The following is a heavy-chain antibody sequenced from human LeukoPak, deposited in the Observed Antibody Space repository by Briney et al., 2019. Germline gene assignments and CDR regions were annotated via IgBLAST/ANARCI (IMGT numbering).Heavy chain of an antibody. Sequence: PGGPLKLSFAAPGFTSSTYWMHWVRQPPGKGLLWVSRINSDGSSTSYADSVKGRFTISRDNAKNTLYLQMNSLRAEDTAVYYCARGEDPPHRAVFDYWGQGTLVTVSS. CDR2: INSDGSST. CDR3: ARGEDPPHRAVFDY. V-gene: IGHV3-74*01. D-gene: IGHD1-14*01. J-gene: IGHJ4*02. CDR1: GFTSSTYW.